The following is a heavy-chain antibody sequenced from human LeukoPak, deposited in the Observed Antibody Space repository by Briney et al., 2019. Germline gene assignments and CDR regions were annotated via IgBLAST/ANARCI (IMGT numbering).Heavy chain of an antibody. Sequence: GSLRLSCAASGFTFSNYAMSWVRQAPGKGLEWVSAITGGGSGIYYADSMKSRFTISRDNAKNSLYLQMNSLRAEDTAVYYCARSLGWAIFDYWGQGTLVTVSS. CDR1: GFTFSNYA. CDR3: ARSLGWAIFDY. D-gene: IGHD6-19*01. CDR2: ITGGGSGI. V-gene: IGHV3-23*01. J-gene: IGHJ4*02.